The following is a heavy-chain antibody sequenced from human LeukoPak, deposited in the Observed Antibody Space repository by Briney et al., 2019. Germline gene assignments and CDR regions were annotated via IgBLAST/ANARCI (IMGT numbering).Heavy chain of an antibody. CDR3: AKDADIYYYDSSGYPYYFDY. CDR1: GFTFSSYA. Sequence: GGSLILSCAASGFTFSSYAMSWVRQAPGKGLEWVSAISGSGGSTYYADSVKGRFTISRDNSKNTLYLQMNSLRAEDTAVYYCAKDADIYYYDSSGYPYYFDYWGQGTLVTVSS. V-gene: IGHV3-23*01. J-gene: IGHJ4*02. CDR2: ISGSGGST. D-gene: IGHD3-22*01.